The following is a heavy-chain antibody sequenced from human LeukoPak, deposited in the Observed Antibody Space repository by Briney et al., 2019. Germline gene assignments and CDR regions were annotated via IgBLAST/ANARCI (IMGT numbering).Heavy chain of an antibody. Sequence: PSETLSLTCTVSGGSISSSSYYWGWIRQPPGKGLEWIGSIYYSGSTYYNPSLKSRVTISVDTSKNQFSLKLSSVTAADTAVYYCARDKTHGQLWFPPRSYFDYWGQGTLVTVSS. D-gene: IGHD5-18*01. J-gene: IGHJ4*02. V-gene: IGHV4-39*07. CDR2: IYYSGST. CDR1: GGSISSSSYY. CDR3: ARDKTHGQLWFPPRSYFDY.